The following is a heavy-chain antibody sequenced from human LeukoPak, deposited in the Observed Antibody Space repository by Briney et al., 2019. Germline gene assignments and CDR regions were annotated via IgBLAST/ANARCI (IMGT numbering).Heavy chain of an antibody. D-gene: IGHD3-22*01. CDR1: GFTFSSYW. CDR2: IKQDGSEK. CDR3: ARENYYDRSGYYSYFDY. J-gene: IGHJ4*02. V-gene: IGHV3-7*01. Sequence: GGFLRLSCAASGFTFSSYWMSWVRQAPGKGLEWVANIKQDGSEKYYVDSVKGRFTISRDNAKNSLYLQMNSLRAEDTTVYYCARENYYDRSGYYSYFDYWGQGTLVTVSS.